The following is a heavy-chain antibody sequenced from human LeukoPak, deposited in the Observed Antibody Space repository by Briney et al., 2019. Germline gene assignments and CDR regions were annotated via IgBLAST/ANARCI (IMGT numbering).Heavy chain of an antibody. D-gene: IGHD3-3*01. CDR1: GFTFSSYW. V-gene: IGHV3-74*01. CDR3: ARGLTIFGVVNDAFDI. Sequence: GGSLRLSCAASGFTFSSYWMHWVRQAPGKGLVWVSLINSDGSSTIYADSVRGRFTISRDNVKNTLYLQMNSLRAEDTAVYYCARGLTIFGVVNDAFDIWGQGTMVTVSS. CDR2: INSDGSST. J-gene: IGHJ3*02.